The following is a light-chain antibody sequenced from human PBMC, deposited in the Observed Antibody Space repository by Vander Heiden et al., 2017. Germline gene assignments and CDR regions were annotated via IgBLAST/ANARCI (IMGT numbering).Light chain of an antibody. CDR3: QQLNSYPPYT. Sequence: DTQLTQSPSFPSASVGDRVTITCRASERISSYLAWYQQKPGKAPKLLIYAASTLQSGVPSRFSGSGSGTEFTLTISSLQPEDFATYYCQQLNSYPPYTFGQGTKLEIK. J-gene: IGKJ2*01. CDR1: ERISSY. CDR2: AAS. V-gene: IGKV1-9*01.